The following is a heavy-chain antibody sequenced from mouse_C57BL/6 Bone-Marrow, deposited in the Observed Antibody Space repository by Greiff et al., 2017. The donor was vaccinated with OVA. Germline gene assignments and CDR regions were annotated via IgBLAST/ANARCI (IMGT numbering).Heavy chain of an antibody. CDR2: IDPNSGCT. J-gene: IGHJ3*01. CDR3: ARYYDGYFAWFAY. CDR1: GYTFTSYW. D-gene: IGHD2-3*01. V-gene: IGHV1-62-3*01. Sequence: VQLQQPGAELVKPGASVKLSCKASGYTFTSYWMPWVKQRPGRGLEWIGRIDPNSGCTKYNEKFKSKATLTVDKPSSTAYMQLSSLTSEDSAVYFCARYYDGYFAWFAYWGQGTLVTVSA.